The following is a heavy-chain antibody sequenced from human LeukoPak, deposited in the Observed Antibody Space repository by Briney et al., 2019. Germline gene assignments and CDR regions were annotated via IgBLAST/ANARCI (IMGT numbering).Heavy chain of an antibody. D-gene: IGHD2-8*01. V-gene: IGHV4-61*01. Sequence: KPSETLSLTCTVSGGSVSSDNYYWSWIRQPPEKGLEWIGHIFYSGSTNFNPSLRSRVIISVDAPKNQFSLNLGSVTAADTAIYYCARRVLMSSTGVPDTWLDPWGQGTLVTVSS. CDR2: IFYSGST. CDR1: GGSVSSDNYY. CDR3: ARRVLMSSTGVPDTWLDP. J-gene: IGHJ5*02.